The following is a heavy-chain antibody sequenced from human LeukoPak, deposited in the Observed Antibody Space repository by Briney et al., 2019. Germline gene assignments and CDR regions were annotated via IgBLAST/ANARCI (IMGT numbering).Heavy chain of an antibody. V-gene: IGHV3-33*01. CDR3: ARDGRITMTRGVLGTFDY. CDR1: GFTFSSYG. Sequence: PGRSLRLSCAASGFTFSSYGMHWVRQAPGKGLEWVAVIWYDGSNKYYADSVKGRFTISRDNSKNTLCLQMNSLRAEDTAVYYCARDGRITMTRGVLGTFDYWGQGTLVTVSS. J-gene: IGHJ4*02. CDR2: IWYDGSNK. D-gene: IGHD3-22*01.